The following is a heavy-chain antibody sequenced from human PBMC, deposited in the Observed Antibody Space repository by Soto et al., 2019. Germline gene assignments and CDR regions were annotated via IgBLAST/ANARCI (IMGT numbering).Heavy chain of an antibody. J-gene: IGHJ6*03. CDR1: GYTFTSYG. V-gene: IGHV1-18*01. Sequence: QVQLVQSGAEVKKPGASVKVSCKASGYTFTSYGISWVRQAPGQGLEWMGWISAYNGNTNYAQKLQGRVTMTTDTSTITAYMELRSLRSDDTAVYYCARRRDYCSSTSCYGGYYYYYYYMDVWGKGTTVTVSS. CDR2: ISAYNGNT. CDR3: ARRRDYCSSTSCYGGYYYYYYYMDV. D-gene: IGHD2-2*01.